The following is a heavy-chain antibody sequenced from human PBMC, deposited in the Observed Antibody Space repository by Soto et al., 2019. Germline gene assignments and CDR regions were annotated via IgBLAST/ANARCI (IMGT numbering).Heavy chain of an antibody. V-gene: IGHV4-39*01. CDR2: IYFTGNT. Sequence: TSETLSLTCSASGGSITSSSHFWGWVRQPPGKGLEWIGTIYFTGNTYYTPSLKSRLTMSIDTSKNEFSLRLNSVTAADTAVYYCAGQTFTIAAASYGRSNWFDPWGPGTLVTGS. J-gene: IGHJ5*02. CDR3: AGQTFTIAAASYGRSNWFDP. D-gene: IGHD6-25*01. CDR1: GGSITSSSHF.